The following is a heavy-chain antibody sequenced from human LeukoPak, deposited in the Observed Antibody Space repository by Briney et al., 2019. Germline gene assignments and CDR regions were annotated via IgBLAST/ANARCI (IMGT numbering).Heavy chain of an antibody. CDR3: ARGHRLDY. CDR1: GGSISSSSYY. J-gene: IGHJ4*02. V-gene: IGHV4-30-4*08. Sequence: PSETLSLTCTISGGSISSSSYYWGWIRQPPGKGLEWIGYIYYSGSTYYNPSLKSRVTISVDTSKNQFSLQLSSVTAADTAVYYCARGHRLDYWGQGTLVTVSS. D-gene: IGHD1-14*01. CDR2: IYYSGST.